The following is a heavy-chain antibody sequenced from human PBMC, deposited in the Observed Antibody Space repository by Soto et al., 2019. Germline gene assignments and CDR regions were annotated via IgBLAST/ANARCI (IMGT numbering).Heavy chain of an antibody. CDR3: AVCIAASTPYYYYGMDV. D-gene: IGHD6-6*01. Sequence: QVQLQESGPGLVEPSQTLSLTCTVSGGSISSGDYYWSWIRQPPGKGLEWIGYIYYSGSTYYNPSLKSRVTISVDTSKNQFSLKLSSVTAADTAVYYCAVCIAASTPYYYYGMDVWGQGTTVTVSS. CDR1: GGSISSGDYY. J-gene: IGHJ6*02. V-gene: IGHV4-30-4*08. CDR2: IYYSGST.